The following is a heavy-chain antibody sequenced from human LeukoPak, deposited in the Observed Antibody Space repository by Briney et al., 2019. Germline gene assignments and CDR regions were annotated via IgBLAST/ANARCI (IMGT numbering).Heavy chain of an antibody. CDR2: IYYSGST. Sequence: SETLSLTCTVSGGSISSYYWSWIRQPPGKGLEWIGYIYYSGSTNYNPSLKSRVTISVDTSKNQFSLKLSSVTAADTAVYYCASYRYSSSWMNYYYMDVWGKGTTVTVFS. CDR3: ASYRYSSSWMNYYYMDV. J-gene: IGHJ6*03. CDR1: GGSISSYY. D-gene: IGHD6-13*01. V-gene: IGHV4-59*08.